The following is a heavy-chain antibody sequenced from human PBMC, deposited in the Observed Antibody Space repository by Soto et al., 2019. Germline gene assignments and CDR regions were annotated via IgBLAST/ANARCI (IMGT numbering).Heavy chain of an antibody. CDR1: GYTFTSYD. V-gene: IGHV1-8*01. D-gene: IGHD6-19*01. CDR2: MNPNSGNT. CDR3: ARGPGYSSGCEDYYYGMDV. Sequence: QVQLVQSGAEVKKPGASVKVSCKASGYTFTSYDINWVRQATGQGLEWMGWMNPNSGNTGYAQKFQGRVTMTRNTSISTAYMELSSLRSEDTAVYYCARGPGYSSGCEDYYYGMDVWGQGTTVTVSS. J-gene: IGHJ6*02.